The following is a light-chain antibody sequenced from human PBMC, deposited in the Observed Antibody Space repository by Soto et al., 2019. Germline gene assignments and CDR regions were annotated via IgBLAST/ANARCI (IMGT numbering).Light chain of an antibody. CDR3: QQYGSSGT. CDR1: QSVSTSY. V-gene: IGKV3-20*01. CDR2: GAS. J-gene: IGKJ1*01. Sequence: EIVLTQSPGTLPLSPGERATLXXRASQSVSTSYLAWYQQEPAQAPXVLIYGASNRATGIQDRFSGSGSGTDFTLTISRLEPEDFAVYYCQQYGSSGTFGQGTKVDIK.